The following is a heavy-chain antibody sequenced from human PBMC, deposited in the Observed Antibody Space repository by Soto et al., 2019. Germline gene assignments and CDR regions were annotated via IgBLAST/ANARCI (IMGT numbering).Heavy chain of an antibody. J-gene: IGHJ4*02. CDR1: GFTFDDYA. CDR3: AKDINLSDTSPYFDY. V-gene: IGHV3-9*01. CDR2: ISWNSGSI. Sequence: GGSLRLSCAASGFTFDDYAMHWVRQAPGKGLEWVSGISWNSGSIGYADSVKGRFTISRDNAKNSPYLQMNSLRAEDTALYYRAKDINLSDTSPYFDYWGQGTLVTVSS.